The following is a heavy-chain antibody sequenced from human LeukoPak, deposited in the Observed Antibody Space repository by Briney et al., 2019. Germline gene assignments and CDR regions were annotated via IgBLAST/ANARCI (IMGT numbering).Heavy chain of an antibody. J-gene: IGHJ4*02. Sequence: SVEVSCKASGGTFSSYAISWVRQAPGQGLEWMGGIIPIFGTANYAQKFQGRVTITADESTSTAYMELSSLRSEDTAVYYCARVPYCSSTSCYTPYHYWGQGTLVTVSS. D-gene: IGHD2-2*02. CDR3: ARVPYCSSTSCYTPYHY. CDR2: IIPIFGTA. V-gene: IGHV1-69*01. CDR1: GGTFSSYA.